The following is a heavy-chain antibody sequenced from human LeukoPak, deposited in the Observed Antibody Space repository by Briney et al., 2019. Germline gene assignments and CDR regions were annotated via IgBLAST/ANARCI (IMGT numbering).Heavy chain of an antibody. Sequence: GGSLRLSCAASGFSLSKYGMHWVRQAPGKGLEWVSAISGSGGSTYYADSVKGRFTISRDNSKNTLYLQMNSLRAEDTAVYYCAKGTSGFLEWFNWFDPWGQGTLVTVSS. D-gene: IGHD3-3*01. CDR3: AKGTSGFLEWFNWFDP. CDR2: ISGSGGST. V-gene: IGHV3-23*01. J-gene: IGHJ5*02. CDR1: GFSLSKYG.